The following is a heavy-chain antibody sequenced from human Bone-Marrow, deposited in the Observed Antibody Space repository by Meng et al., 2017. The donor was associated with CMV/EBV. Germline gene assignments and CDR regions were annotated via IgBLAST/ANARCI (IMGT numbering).Heavy chain of an antibody. CDR2: IYSGGST. J-gene: IGHJ4*02. CDR3: ARDKIVVVVAATPYFDY. V-gene: IGHV3-53*05. D-gene: IGHD2-15*01. Sequence: GGSLRLSCAASGFTVSSNYMSWVRQAPGKGLEWVSVIYSGGSTYYADSVKGRFTISRDNSKNTLYLQMNSLRAEDTAVYYCARDKIVVVVAATPYFDYWGQGTLVTFSS. CDR1: GFTVSSNY.